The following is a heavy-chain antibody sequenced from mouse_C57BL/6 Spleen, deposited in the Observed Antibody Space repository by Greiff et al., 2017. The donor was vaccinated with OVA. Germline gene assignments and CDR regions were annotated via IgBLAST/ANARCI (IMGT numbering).Heavy chain of an antibody. CDR1: GYTFTDYY. D-gene: IGHD2-1*01. CDR3: ARGNYHYFDY. V-gene: IGHV1-26*01. CDR2: INPNNGGT. J-gene: IGHJ2*01. Sequence: EVQLQQSGPELVKPGASVKISCKASGYTFTDYYMNWVKQSHGKSLEWIGDINPNNGGTSYNQKFKGKATLTVDKSSSTAYMELRSLTSEDSAVYYCARGNYHYFDYWGQGTTLTVSS.